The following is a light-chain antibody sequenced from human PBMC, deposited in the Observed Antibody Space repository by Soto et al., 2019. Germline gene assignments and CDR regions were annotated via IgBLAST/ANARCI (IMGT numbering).Light chain of an antibody. V-gene: IGLV2-8*01. Sequence: QSALTQPPSASGSPGQSVTISCTGTSXDIGGYNYVSWYQQHPGKAPKLMIYEVTKRPSGVPDRFSASRSGNTASLTVSGLQSEDEADYYCSSFTGTNNLYVFGTGTKVTVL. CDR2: EVT. CDR1: SXDIGGYNY. J-gene: IGLJ1*01. CDR3: SSFTGTNNLYV.